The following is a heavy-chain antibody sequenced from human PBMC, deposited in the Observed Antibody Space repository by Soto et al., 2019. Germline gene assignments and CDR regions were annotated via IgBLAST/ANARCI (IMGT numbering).Heavy chain of an antibody. J-gene: IGHJ4*02. CDR1: GFTFSSYA. CDR3: ARDGDSGGYYY. V-gene: IGHV3-30-3*01. Sequence: PGGSLRLSCAASGFTFSSYAMHWVRQAPGKGLEWVAVISYDGSNKYYADSVKGRFTISRDNSKNTLYLQMNSLRAEDTAVYYCARDGDSGGYYYWGQGTLVTVSS. D-gene: IGHD1-26*01. CDR2: ISYDGSNK.